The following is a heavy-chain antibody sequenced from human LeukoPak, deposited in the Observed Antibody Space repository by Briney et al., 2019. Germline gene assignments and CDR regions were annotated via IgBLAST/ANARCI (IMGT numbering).Heavy chain of an antibody. J-gene: IGHJ4*02. CDR3: ARHPFSSPFDY. D-gene: IGHD2/OR15-2a*01. Sequence: SETLSLTCTVSGGSVSSGYWSWIRQPPGKGLEWIGYIYHTGNSDYNPSLKSRATISLDTSENQFSLKLTSVTAADTAVYFCARHPFSSPFDYWGQGTLVTVSS. CDR2: IYHTGNS. V-gene: IGHV4-59*08. CDR1: GGSVSSGY.